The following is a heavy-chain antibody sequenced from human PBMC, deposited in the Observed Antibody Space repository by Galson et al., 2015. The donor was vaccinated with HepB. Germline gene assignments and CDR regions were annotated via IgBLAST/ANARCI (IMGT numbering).Heavy chain of an antibody. J-gene: IGHJ6*02. CDR3: ARSQAEYDQEDV. CDR2: IIPIFGTA. Sequence: SVKVSCKASGGTFSSYAISWVRQAPGQGLEWMGGIIPIFGTANYAQKFQGRVTITADESTSTAYMELSSLRSEDTAVYYCARSQAEYDQEDVWGQGTTVTVSS. CDR1: GGTFSSYA. V-gene: IGHV1-69*13. D-gene: IGHD1-1*01.